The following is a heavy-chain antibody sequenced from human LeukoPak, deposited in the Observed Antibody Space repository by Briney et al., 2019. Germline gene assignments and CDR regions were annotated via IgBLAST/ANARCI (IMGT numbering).Heavy chain of an antibody. D-gene: IGHD3-22*01. V-gene: IGHV4-39*01. CDR2: VYYSGFT. CDR1: GGSISSRTYY. CDR3: ARHLYFCNSSGYYNYFDY. Sequence: SETLSLTCTVSGGSISSRTYYWAWIRQPPGEGLEWIGNVYYSGFTYYNPSLKSRVTISVDTPKHQFSLELSSVTAADTAVYYCARHLYFCNSSGYYNYFDYWGQGALVTVSS. J-gene: IGHJ4*02.